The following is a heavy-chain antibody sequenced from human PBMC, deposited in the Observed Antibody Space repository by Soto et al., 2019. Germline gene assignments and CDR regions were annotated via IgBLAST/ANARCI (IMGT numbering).Heavy chain of an antibody. CDR3: ANGVGGHRTDGMDV. CDR1: GFTFDDYA. CDR2: ISWNSGSI. V-gene: IGHV3-9*01. D-gene: IGHD1-26*01. Sequence: EVQLVESGGGLVQPGRSLRLSCAASGFTFDDYAIHWVRQAPGKGLEWVSGISWNSGSIGYADSVKGRFTISRDNAKNSLYLQMNSLRAEDTALYYCANGVGGHRTDGMDVWGQGTTVTVSS. J-gene: IGHJ6*02.